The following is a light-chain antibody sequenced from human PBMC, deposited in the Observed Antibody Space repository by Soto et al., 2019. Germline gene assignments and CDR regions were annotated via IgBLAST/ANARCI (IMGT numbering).Light chain of an antibody. CDR2: EVS. Sequence: QSALTQPASVSGSRGQSITISCTGTSSDVGGYNYVSWYQQHPGKAPKLMIYEVSNRPSGVSNRFSGSKSGNTASLTISGLQAEDEADYYCSSYTGSSTLYVFGTGTKVTVL. CDR1: SSDVGGYNY. V-gene: IGLV2-14*01. CDR3: SSYTGSSTLYV. J-gene: IGLJ1*01.